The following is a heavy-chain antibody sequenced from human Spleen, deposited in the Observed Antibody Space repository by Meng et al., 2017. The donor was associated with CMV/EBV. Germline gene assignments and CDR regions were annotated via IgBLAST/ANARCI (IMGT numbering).Heavy chain of an antibody. CDR2: INYRGTT. CDR3: ARGDYYDSNSSQVALDI. D-gene: IGHD3-22*01. Sequence: SETLSLTCTISGNSISRCFWSWIRQSPGKGLEWIGYINYRGTTNYNPSLKSRATMSVDTSKHQFSLMLSSVTAADTAVYYCARGDYYDSNSSQVALDIWGQGARVTVSS. V-gene: IGHV4-59*01. CDR1: GNSISRCF. J-gene: IGHJ3*02.